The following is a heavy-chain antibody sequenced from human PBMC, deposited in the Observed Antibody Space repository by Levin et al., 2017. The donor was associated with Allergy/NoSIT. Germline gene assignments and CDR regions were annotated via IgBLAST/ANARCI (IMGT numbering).Heavy chain of an antibody. Sequence: SQTLSLTCTVSGGSISRSSHYWGWVRQPPGKGLEWIGNIFHSETTYYNPSLKSRLSISVDTSKNQFSLKLTSVTATDTAVYYCARSIVDTTLVSYMGIFDSWGQGILVTVSS. CDR1: GGSISRSSHY. V-gene: IGHV4-39*01. J-gene: IGHJ4*02. CDR3: ARSIVDTTLVSYMGIFDS. D-gene: IGHD5-18*01. CDR2: IFHSETT.